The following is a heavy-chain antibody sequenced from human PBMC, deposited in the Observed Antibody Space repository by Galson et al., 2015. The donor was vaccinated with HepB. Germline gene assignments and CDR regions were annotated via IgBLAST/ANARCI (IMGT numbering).Heavy chain of an antibody. J-gene: IGHJ6*02. V-gene: IGHV1-2*04. Sequence: SVKVSCKASGYTFTGYHMHWVRQAPGQGLEWMGWINPNSGGTNYAQKFQGWVTMTRDTSISTAYMELSRLRSDDTAVYYCARGNHYDFWSGYYSYYYYGMDVWGQGTTVTVSS. D-gene: IGHD3-3*01. CDR3: ARGNHYDFWSGYYSYYYYGMDV. CDR1: GYTFTGYH. CDR2: INPNSGGT.